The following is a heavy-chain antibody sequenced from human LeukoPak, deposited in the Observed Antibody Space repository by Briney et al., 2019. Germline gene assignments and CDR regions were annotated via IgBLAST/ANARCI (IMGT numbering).Heavy chain of an antibody. D-gene: IGHD1-20*01. Sequence: GGSLRLSCAVSGFSFSTYAMSWVRQAPGEGLEWVSGITGSGTGTYYADSVKGRFTISRDNSRNTVYLEMSNLRAEDTAIYYCAKDETLSGINYFAYWGQGTLVTVSS. CDR1: GFSFSTYA. CDR2: ITGSGTGT. CDR3: AKDETLSGINYFAY. J-gene: IGHJ4*02. V-gene: IGHV3-23*01.